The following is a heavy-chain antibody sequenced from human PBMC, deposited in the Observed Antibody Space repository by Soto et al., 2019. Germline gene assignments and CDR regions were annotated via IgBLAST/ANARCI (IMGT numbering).Heavy chain of an antibody. V-gene: IGHV3-23*01. CDR2: VSGSGGTT. J-gene: IGHJ5*02. Sequence: EVQLLDSGGGLVQPGGSLRLSCAASGFTFSSSAMSWVRQAPGKGLEWVSAVSGSGGTTYYADSVRGRFTISRDNSKNHLYLQKNSLRDEDTAIYFCARCTVDTIVTSGWCHYLDPWGQGTLVTVSS. D-gene: IGHD6-19*01. CDR3: ARCTVDTIVTSGWCHYLDP. CDR1: GFTFSSSA.